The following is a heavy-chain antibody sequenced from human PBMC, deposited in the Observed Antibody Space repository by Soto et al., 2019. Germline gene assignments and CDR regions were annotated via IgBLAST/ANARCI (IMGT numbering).Heavy chain of an antibody. CDR2: INAGNGNT. V-gene: IGHV1-3*01. J-gene: IGHJ4*02. CDR1: GYTFTSYA. D-gene: IGHD2-15*01. CDR3: ARAPRDIVVVVAATGDY. Sequence: QVQLVQSGAEVQKPGASVKVSCKASGYTFTSYAMHWVRQAPGQRLEWMGWINAGNGNTKYSQKFQGRVTITRDTSASTAYMELSSLRSEDTAVYYCARAPRDIVVVVAATGDYWGQGTPVTVSS.